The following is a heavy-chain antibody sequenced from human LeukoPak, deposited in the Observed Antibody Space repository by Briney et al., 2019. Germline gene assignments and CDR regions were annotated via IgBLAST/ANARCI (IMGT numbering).Heavy chain of an antibody. CDR1: GFTFSSYA. Sequence: GGSLRLSCAASGFTFSSYAMSWVRQAPGKGLEWVSAISGSGGSTYYADSVKGRFTISRDNSKNTLYLQMNSPRAEDTAVYYCAKDYGSGSYIFDYWGQGTLVTVSS. J-gene: IGHJ4*02. D-gene: IGHD3-10*01. V-gene: IGHV3-23*01. CDR3: AKDYGSGSYIFDY. CDR2: ISGSGGST.